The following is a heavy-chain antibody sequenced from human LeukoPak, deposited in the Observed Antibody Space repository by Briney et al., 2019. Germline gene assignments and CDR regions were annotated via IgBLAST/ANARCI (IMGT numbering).Heavy chain of an antibody. CDR2: IIPIFGTA. CDR1: GGTFSSYA. D-gene: IGHD5-18*01. Sequence: SVKVSCKASGGTFSSYAISWVRQAPGQGLEWMGGIIPIFGTANYAQKFQGRVTITTDESTSTAYMELSSMRSEDTAVYYCARGVLEDTAMVITFRPEYYYYYMDVWGKGTTVTVSS. J-gene: IGHJ6*03. CDR3: ARGVLEDTAMVITFRPEYYYYYMDV. V-gene: IGHV1-69*05.